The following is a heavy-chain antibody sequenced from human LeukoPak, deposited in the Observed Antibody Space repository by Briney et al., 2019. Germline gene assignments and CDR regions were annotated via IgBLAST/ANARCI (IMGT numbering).Heavy chain of an antibody. CDR3: AKDSRSYYYYYMDV. Sequence: PGGSLRLSCAASGFTFDDYAMHWVRQAPGKGLEWVSLISGDGGSTYYADSVKGRFTISRDNSKNSLYLQMNGLRTEDTALYSCAKDSRSYYYYYMDVWGKGTTVTVSS. CDR1: GFTFDDYA. V-gene: IGHV3-43*02. CDR2: ISGDGGST. J-gene: IGHJ6*03.